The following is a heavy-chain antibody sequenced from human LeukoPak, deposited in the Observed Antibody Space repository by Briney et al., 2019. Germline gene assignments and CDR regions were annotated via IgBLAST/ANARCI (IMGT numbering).Heavy chain of an antibody. D-gene: IGHD1-26*01. Sequence: GGSLRLSCAASGLTVSSNYMSWVRQAPGKGLEWVSAISGSGGSTYYADSVKGRFTISRDNSKNTLYLQMNSLRAEDTAVYYCAKMNSGSYYDRVDYWGQGTLVTVSS. CDR1: GLTVSSNY. CDR2: ISGSGGST. J-gene: IGHJ4*02. CDR3: AKMNSGSYYDRVDY. V-gene: IGHV3-23*01.